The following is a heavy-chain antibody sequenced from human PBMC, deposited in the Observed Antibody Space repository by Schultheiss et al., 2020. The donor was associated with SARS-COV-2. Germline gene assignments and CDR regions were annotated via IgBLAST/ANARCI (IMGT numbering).Heavy chain of an antibody. CDR3: ARRSSSKPHDY. Sequence: SETLSLTCTVSGGSISSYYWSWIRQPPGKGLEWIGYIYYSGSTNYNPSLKSRVTISVDRSKNQFSLKLSSVTATDTAVYYCARRSSSKPHDYWGQGTLVTVSS. D-gene: IGHD6-13*01. V-gene: IGHV4-59*08. CDR1: GGSISSYY. CDR2: IYYSGST. J-gene: IGHJ4*02.